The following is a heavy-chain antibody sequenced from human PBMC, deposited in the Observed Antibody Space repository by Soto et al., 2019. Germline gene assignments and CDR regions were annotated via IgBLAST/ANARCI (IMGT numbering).Heavy chain of an antibody. V-gene: IGHV3-66*01. D-gene: IGHD1-26*01. CDR2: IYSGGST. J-gene: IGHJ5*02. Sequence: EVQLVESGGGLVQPGGSLRLSCAASGFTVSNNYINWVRQAPGKGLEWVSVIYSGGSTYYADSVKGRFTICRDDSKNTLYLQMNSLRAENTAVYYCARGGPPTSYWFEPWGQGTLVTVSS. CDR1: GFTVSNNY. CDR3: ARGGPPTSYWFEP.